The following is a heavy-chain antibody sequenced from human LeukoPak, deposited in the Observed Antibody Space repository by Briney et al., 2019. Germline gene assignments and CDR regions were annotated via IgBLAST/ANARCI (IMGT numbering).Heavy chain of an antibody. V-gene: IGHV1-2*02. CDR1: GYTFTGYY. CDR3: ARESGYGDLRVYGY. CDR2: INPNSGGT. D-gene: IGHD4-17*01. J-gene: IGHJ4*02. Sequence: EASVRVSCKASGYTFTGYYMHWVRQAPGQGLEWMGWINPNSGGTNYAQKFQGRVTVTRDTSISTAYMELSRLRSDDTAVYYCARESGYGDLRVYGYWGQGTLVTVSS.